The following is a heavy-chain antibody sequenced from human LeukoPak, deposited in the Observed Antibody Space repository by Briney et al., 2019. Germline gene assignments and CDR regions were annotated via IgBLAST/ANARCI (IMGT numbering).Heavy chain of an antibody. V-gene: IGHV1-69*04. J-gene: IGHJ5*02. CDR3: ARVAGVVSPRENWFDP. Sequence: SVKLSCKPSGAIFTSYAISWVRQAPGQGLEWMGRIIPIFGIAIYAQKFPGRVTITADKSTSTAYIELSSLRSEDTAVYYCARVAGVVSPRENWFDPWGQGTLVTVSS. D-gene: IGHD2-21*01. CDR2: IIPIFGIA. CDR1: GAIFTSYA.